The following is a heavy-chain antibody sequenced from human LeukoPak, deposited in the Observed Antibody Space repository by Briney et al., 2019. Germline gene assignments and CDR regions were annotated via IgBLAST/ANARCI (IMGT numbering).Heavy chain of an antibody. D-gene: IGHD3-9*01. CDR1: GYTFTSYA. CDR2: INAGNGNT. V-gene: IGHV1-3*01. J-gene: IGHJ4*02. CDR3: ARERAYDILTGYLDY. Sequence: ASVKVSCKASGYTFTSYAMHCVRQAPGQRLEWMGWINAGNGNTKYSQKFQGRVTITRDTSASTAYMELSSLRSEDTAVYYCARERAYDILTGYLDYWGQGTLVTVPS.